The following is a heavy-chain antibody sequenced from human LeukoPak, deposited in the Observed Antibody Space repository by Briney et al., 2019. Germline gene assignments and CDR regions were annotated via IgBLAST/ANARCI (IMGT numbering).Heavy chain of an antibody. CDR2: IYYSGST. Sequence: PSETLSLTCTVSGGSISSSSYYWGWIRQPPGKGLEWIGSIYYSGSTYYNPSLKSRVTISVDTSKNQFSLKLSSVTAADTAVYYCASLLLPVAANAECFQHWGQGTLVTVSS. CDR1: GGSISSSSYY. CDR3: ASLLLPVAANAECFQH. D-gene: IGHD6-19*01. J-gene: IGHJ1*01. V-gene: IGHV4-39*01.